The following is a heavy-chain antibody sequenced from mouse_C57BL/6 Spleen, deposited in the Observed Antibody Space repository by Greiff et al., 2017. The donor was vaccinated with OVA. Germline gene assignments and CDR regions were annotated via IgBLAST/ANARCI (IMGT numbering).Heavy chain of an antibody. V-gene: IGHV1-85*01. CDR2: IDPSAGCT. CDR3: ARAKNHYSSCNYWIAY. D-gene: IGHD1-2*01. Sequence: QVQLQQPGPELVKPGASVKLSCKASGYTFTSYYINWVKQRPGQGLEWIGLIDPSAGCTKYNETFKGKATLTVDTSSITAYMELSSLTSEDSAVYYGARAKNHYSSCNYWIAYWGQGTLVTVSA. J-gene: IGHJ3*01. CDR1: GYTFTSYY.